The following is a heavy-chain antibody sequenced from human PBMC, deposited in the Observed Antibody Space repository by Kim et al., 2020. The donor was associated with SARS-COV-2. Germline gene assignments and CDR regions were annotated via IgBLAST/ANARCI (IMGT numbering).Heavy chain of an antibody. D-gene: IGHD1-26*01. Sequence: SVKVSCKASGGTFSSYAISWVRQAPGQGLEWMGGIIPIFGTANYAQKFQGRVTITADESTSTAYMELSSLRSEDTAVYYCASGSIAGAGDGYYYYGMDVWGQGTTVTVSS. J-gene: IGHJ6*01. V-gene: IGHV1-69*13. CDR1: GGTFSSYA. CDR3: ASGSIAGAGDGYYYYGMDV. CDR2: IIPIFGTA.